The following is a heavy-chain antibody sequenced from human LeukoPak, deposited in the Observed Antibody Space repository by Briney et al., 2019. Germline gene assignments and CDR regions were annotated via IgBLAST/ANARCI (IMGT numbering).Heavy chain of an antibody. V-gene: IGHV1-2*02. D-gene: IGHD1-26*01. CDR1: GYTFTNYY. CDR3: ARRGAAVDY. J-gene: IGHJ4*02. Sequence: ASVKVSCKASGYTFTNYYIHWVRQAPGQGLEWMGGINPNRGGTNYAQKFQGRVTMTGDTSISTTYMELSSLRSDDTAVYYCARRGAAVDYWGQGTLVTVSS. CDR2: INPNRGGT.